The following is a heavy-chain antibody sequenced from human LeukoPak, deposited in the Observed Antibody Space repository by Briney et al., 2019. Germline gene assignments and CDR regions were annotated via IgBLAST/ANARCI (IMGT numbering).Heavy chain of an antibody. CDR3: AKNQVWFGENFDH. Sequence: GGSLRLSCAASGFTFSSYGMHWVRQAPGKGLEWVAFIRYDGSNKYYADSVKGRFTISRDNSKNTLYLQMNSLRAEDTAVYYCAKNQVWFGENFDHWGQGTLVTVSS. J-gene: IGHJ4*02. V-gene: IGHV3-30*02. CDR2: IRYDGSNK. D-gene: IGHD3-10*01. CDR1: GFTFSSYG.